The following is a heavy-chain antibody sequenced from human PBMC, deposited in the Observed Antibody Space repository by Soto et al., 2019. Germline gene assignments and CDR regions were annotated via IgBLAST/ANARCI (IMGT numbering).Heavy chain of an antibody. CDR1: GYTSTGYH. V-gene: IGHV1-2*04. J-gene: IGHJ4*02. D-gene: IGHD3-10*01. CDR2: INPNSGGT. CDR3: ARDIYGSGRGY. Sequence: GASVKVSCKASGYTSTGYHMHWARQAPGQGLEWMGWINPNSGGTNYAQKFQGWVTMTRDTSISTAYMELSRLRSDDTAVYYCARDIYGSGRGYWGQGTLVTVSS.